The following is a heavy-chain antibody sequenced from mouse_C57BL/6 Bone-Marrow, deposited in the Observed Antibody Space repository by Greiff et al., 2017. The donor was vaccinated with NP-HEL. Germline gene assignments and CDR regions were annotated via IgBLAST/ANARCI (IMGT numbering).Heavy chain of an antibody. D-gene: IGHD2-4*01. CDR2: ISDGGSYT. CDR1: GFTFSSYA. J-gene: IGHJ2*01. CDR3: ARVRIYYDYDGGFDY. Sequence: EVQGVESGGGLVKPGGSLKLSCAASGFTFSSYAMSWVRQTPEKRLEWVATISDGGSYTYYPDNVKGRFTISRDNAKNNLYLQMSHLKSEDTARYYCARVRIYYDYDGGFDYWGQGTTLTVSS. V-gene: IGHV5-4*01.